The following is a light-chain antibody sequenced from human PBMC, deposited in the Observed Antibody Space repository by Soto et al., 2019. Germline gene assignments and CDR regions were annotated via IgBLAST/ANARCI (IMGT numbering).Light chain of an antibody. J-gene: IGKJ2*01. CDR3: QQRYRWPRT. Sequence: EIVLTQSPATLSLSPGERATLSCRASQSVSSTSLTWLQQKPRQAPSLLIYDASTRATGIPARFTGSGSGPDFTRTITSLEPEDFAVYYCQQRYRWPRTFGQGTRLEMK. CDR1: QSVSSTS. V-gene: IGKV3-11*01. CDR2: DAS.